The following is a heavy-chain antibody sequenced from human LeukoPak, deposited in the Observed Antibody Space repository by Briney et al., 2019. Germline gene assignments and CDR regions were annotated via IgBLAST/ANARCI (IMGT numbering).Heavy chain of an antibody. CDR2: IYYSGST. CDR3: ARDSDFWSHRGYYGMDV. CDR1: GGSISSYY. Sequence: SETLSLTCTVSGGSISSYYWSWIRQPPGKGLEWIGYIYYSGSTNYNPPLKSRVTISVDTSKSQFSLKLSSVTAADTAVYYCARDSDFWSHRGYYGMDVWGQGTTVTVSS. D-gene: IGHD3-3*01. V-gene: IGHV4-59*01. J-gene: IGHJ6*02.